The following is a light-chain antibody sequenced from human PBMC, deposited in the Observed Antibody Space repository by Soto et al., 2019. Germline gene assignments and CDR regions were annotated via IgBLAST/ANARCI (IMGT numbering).Light chain of an antibody. CDR1: QSLSSN. Sequence: EIVLTQSPATLSVSPGERATLSCRASQSLSSNLAWYQQKPGKAPSLLIYGASTRATGIPARFSGSGSGTEFTLTISSLQSEDFAVYSCQQNNNCPRTFGQGTKVDI. CDR3: QQNNNCPRT. CDR2: GAS. J-gene: IGKJ1*01. V-gene: IGKV3-15*01.